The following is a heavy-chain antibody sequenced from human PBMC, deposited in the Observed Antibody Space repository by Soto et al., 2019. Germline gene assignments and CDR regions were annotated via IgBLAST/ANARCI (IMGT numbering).Heavy chain of an antibody. Sequence: QVQLVQSGAEVKKPGSSVKVSCKASGGTFSSYAISWVRQAPGQGLEWMGGIIPIFGTANYAQRFQGRVTITADESTSTAYMELSSLRSEDTAVYYCACWNDGPFDDGDGDYWGQGTLVTVSS. CDR1: GGTFSSYA. J-gene: IGHJ4*02. CDR3: ACWNDGPFDDGDGDY. D-gene: IGHD1-1*01. V-gene: IGHV1-69*01. CDR2: IIPIFGTA.